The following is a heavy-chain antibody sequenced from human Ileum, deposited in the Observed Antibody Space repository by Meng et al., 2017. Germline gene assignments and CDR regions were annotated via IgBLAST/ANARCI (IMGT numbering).Heavy chain of an antibody. CDR3: TTVSSSSLGY. J-gene: IGHJ4*02. CDR2: ISNTGSIT. CDR1: GFSFSDYF. D-gene: IGHD6-6*01. V-gene: IGHV3-11*01. Sequence: GESLKISCAASGFSFSDYFMTWIRQAPGKGLEWLSYISNTGSITYHADSVKGRFSISRDNAKNSLYLQMNSLRPDDTAVYYCTTVSSSSLGYWGQGTLVTVSS.